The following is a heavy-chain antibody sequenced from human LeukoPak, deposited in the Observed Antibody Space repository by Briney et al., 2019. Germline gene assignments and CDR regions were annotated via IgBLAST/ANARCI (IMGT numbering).Heavy chain of an antibody. Sequence: PGGSLRLSCAASGFTVSSNYMSWVRQAPGKGLEWVSVIYSGGSTYYADSVKGRFTISRDNSKNTLYLQMNSLRAEDTAVYYCASSTSCCHDAFDIWGQGTMVTVSS. J-gene: IGHJ3*02. CDR3: ASSTSCCHDAFDI. V-gene: IGHV3-53*01. D-gene: IGHD2-2*01. CDR1: GFTVSSNY. CDR2: IYSGGST.